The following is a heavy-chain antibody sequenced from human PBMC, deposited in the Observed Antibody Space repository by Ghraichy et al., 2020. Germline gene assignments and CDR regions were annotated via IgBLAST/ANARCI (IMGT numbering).Heavy chain of an antibody. V-gene: IGHV3-23*01. CDR1: GFTFNIYA. J-gene: IGHJ3*02. CDR2: IGGDGKT. CDR3: AKEGHRGWAFDI. Sequence: LSLTCAASGFTFNIYAMSWVRQLPGKGLEWVSGIGGDGKTGYADSVKGRFTISRDNSINTLYLLMYSLRVEDTAVYYCAKEGHRGWAFDIWGHGTMVTVSS.